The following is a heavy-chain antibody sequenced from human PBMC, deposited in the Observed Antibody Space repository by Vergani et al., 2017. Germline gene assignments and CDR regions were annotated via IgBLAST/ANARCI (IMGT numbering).Heavy chain of an antibody. J-gene: IGHJ4*02. CDR3: ASQRSAAAGRALDY. D-gene: IGHD6-13*01. CDR2: ISGSDGNT. V-gene: IGHV3-23*01. Sequence: EVQLLESGGGLVQPGGSLTLSCAASGFTFSNYVMTWVRQAPGKGLECVSTISGSDGNTYYAESVKGRFTISRDNSENTLYLQMNSLRVEDAAVYYCASQRSAAAGRALDYWGQGTLVTVSS. CDR1: GFTFSNYV.